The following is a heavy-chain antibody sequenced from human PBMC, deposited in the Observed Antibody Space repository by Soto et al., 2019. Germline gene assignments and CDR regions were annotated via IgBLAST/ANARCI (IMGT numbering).Heavy chain of an antibody. V-gene: IGHV3-33*01. CDR1: GFTFSSYG. J-gene: IGHJ6*02. Sequence: QVQLVESGGGVVQPGRSLRLSCVASGFTFSSYGMHWVRQAPGKGLEWVAVIWYDGSNKYYADSVKGRFTISRDNSKNTLYLQMNRLGAEDTAVYYCARDKDTAMVTSYYYGMDVWGQGTTVTVSS. CDR2: IWYDGSNK. D-gene: IGHD5-18*01. CDR3: ARDKDTAMVTSYYYGMDV.